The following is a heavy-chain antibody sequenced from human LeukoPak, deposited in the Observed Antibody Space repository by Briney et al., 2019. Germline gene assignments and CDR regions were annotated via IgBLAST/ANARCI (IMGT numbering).Heavy chain of an antibody. CDR1: GFPFSSYW. CDR3: ARFQRSVAAREDY. V-gene: IGHV3-7*05. CDR2: IKQDGSVT. D-gene: IGHD6-6*01. J-gene: IGHJ4*02. Sequence: GGSLRLSCAASGFPFSSYWMSWVSQPPGRGLEWVANIKQDGSVTQYVDSVKGRFTISRDNAEHSLYLQMNSLRAEDTAVYYCARFQRSVAAREDYWGQGTLVTVSS.